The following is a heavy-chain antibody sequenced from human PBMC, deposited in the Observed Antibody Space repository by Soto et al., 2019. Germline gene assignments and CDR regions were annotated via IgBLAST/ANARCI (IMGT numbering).Heavy chain of an antibody. CDR2: IYHSGST. CDR1: GGSISSSNW. CDR3: ARAAIVVDGNNWLDP. V-gene: IGHV4-4*02. D-gene: IGHD2-15*01. Sequence: PSETLSLTCAVSGGSISSSNWWSWVRQPPGKGLEWIGEIYHSGSTNYNPSLKSRVTISVDKSKNQFSLKLSSVTAADTAVYYCARAAIVVDGNNWLDPWGQGTLVTVSS. J-gene: IGHJ5*02.